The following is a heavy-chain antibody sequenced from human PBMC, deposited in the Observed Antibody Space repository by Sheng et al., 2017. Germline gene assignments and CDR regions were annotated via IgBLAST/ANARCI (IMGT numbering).Heavy chain of an antibody. CDR1: GGSISSSSYY. D-gene: IGHD3-10*01. V-gene: IGHV4-39*07. CDR3: ARDTDYYGSGNWFDP. CDR2: IYYSGST. Sequence: QLQLQESGPGLVKPSETLSLTCTVSGGSISSSSYYWGWIRQPPGKGLEWIGSIYYSGSTYYNPSLKSRVTISVDTSKNQFSLKLSSVTAADTAVYYCARDTDYYGSGNWFDPWGQGTLVTVSS. J-gene: IGHJ5*02.